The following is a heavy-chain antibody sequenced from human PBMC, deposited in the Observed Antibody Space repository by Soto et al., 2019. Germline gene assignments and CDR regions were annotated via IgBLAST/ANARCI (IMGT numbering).Heavy chain of an antibody. D-gene: IGHD6-6*01. Sequence: SETLSLTCAVYGGSFSGYYWSWIRQPPGKGLEWIGEINHSGSTNYNPSLKSRVTISVDTSKNQFSLKLSSVTAADTAVYYCARGLRQLVLTGALGRHYRLAVWGQGTTVPGSS. CDR1: GGSFSGYY. V-gene: IGHV4-34*01. CDR2: INHSGST. J-gene: IGHJ6*02. CDR3: ARGLRQLVLTGALGRHYRLAV.